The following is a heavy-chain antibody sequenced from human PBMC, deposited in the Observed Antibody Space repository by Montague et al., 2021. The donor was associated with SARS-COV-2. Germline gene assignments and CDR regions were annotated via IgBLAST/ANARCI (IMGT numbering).Heavy chain of an antibody. V-gene: IGHV4-34*01. Sequence: SETLSLTCAVHGGSFRCYYWSWIRQPPGKGLSWIGEINHSGSTNYNRDVKSRVSISVDTSKSQLSLKLSSVTAADTAVYYCARGAPTITMIVVVFTGAGWYFDLWGRGTLVTVSS. CDR1: GGSFRCYY. CDR3: ARGAPTITMIVVVFTGAGWYFDL. D-gene: IGHD3-22*01. CDR2: INHSGST. J-gene: IGHJ2*01.